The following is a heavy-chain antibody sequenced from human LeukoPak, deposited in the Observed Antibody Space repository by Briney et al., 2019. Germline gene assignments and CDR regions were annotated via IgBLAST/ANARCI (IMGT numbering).Heavy chain of an antibody. V-gene: IGHV3-43*02. CDR3: AKDDSESGDAFDI. Sequence: GGSLRLSCAASGFTFDDYAMHWVRQAPGKGLDWVSLISGDGDNTYYADSVKGRFTISRDNSKNSLYLQMNSLRTEDTALYYCAKDDSESGDAFDIWGRGTMVTVSS. CDR2: ISGDGDNT. J-gene: IGHJ3*02. CDR1: GFTFDDYA. D-gene: IGHD3-3*01.